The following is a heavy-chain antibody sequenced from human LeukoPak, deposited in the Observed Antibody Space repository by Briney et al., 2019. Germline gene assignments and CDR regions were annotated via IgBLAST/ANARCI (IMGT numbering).Heavy chain of an antibody. Sequence: PRRSLRLSCAASGFTFSSYGMHWVRQAPGKGLEWVAVIWYDGNNKYYADSVKGRLTISRGNSKNTLYLQMNSLRAEDTAVYYCARVHYSGSGSYYPYYHYGMDVWGQGTTVTVSS. V-gene: IGHV3-33*01. J-gene: IGHJ6*02. D-gene: IGHD3-10*01. CDR3: ARVHYSGSGSYYPYYHYGMDV. CDR1: GFTFSSYG. CDR2: IWYDGNNK.